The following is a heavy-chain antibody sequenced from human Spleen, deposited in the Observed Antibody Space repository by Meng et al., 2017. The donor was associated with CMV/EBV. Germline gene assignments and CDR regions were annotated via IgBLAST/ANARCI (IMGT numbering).Heavy chain of an antibody. CDR3: ARGRGRGRYGIGYYFDS. Sequence: GSLRLSCAVYGGSFSGYYWSWIRQPPGKGLEWIGEINHSGSTNYNPSLKSRVTISVDTSKNQFSLKLSSVTAADTAVYYCARGRGRGRYGIGYYFDSWGQGTMVTVSS. J-gene: IGHJ4*02. CDR2: INHSGST. CDR1: GGSFSGYY. D-gene: IGHD1-26*01. V-gene: IGHV4-34*01.